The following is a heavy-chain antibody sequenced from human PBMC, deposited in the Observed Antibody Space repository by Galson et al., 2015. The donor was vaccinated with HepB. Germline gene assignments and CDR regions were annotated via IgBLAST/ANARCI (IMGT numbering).Heavy chain of an antibody. D-gene: IGHD2-15*01. CDR2: ISADNGNT. Sequence: SVKVSCKASGYTFTKYGITWVRQAPGQGLEWMGWISADNGNTNYAQKFQGRVTMTTDTSTSTTNMDLRSLRSDDTAVFYCASCSGGPCYGWGYYYFYGLDVWGQGTTFTVSS. CDR1: GYTFTKYG. CDR3: ASCSGGPCYGWGYYYFYGLDV. V-gene: IGHV1-18*01. J-gene: IGHJ6*02.